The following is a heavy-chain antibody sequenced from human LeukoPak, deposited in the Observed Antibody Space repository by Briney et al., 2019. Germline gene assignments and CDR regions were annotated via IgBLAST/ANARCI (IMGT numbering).Heavy chain of an antibody. CDR2: ISSSGSTI. Sequence: HAGGSLRLSCAASGFTFSSYAMSWVRQAPGKGLEWVSYISSSGSTIYYADSVKGRFTISRDNAKNSLYLQMNSLRAEDTAVYYCARDSEAYCGGDCYTDGGQGTLVTVSS. J-gene: IGHJ4*02. CDR3: ARDSEAYCGGDCYTD. CDR1: GFTFSSYA. V-gene: IGHV3-48*04. D-gene: IGHD2-21*02.